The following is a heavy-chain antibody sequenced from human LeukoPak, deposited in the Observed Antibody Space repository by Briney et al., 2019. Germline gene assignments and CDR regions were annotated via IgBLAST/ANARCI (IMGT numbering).Heavy chain of an antibody. Sequence: GGSLRLSCAASGFISSSYWMSWVRQAPGKGLEWVANVKQDGSEKYYVDSVKGRFTISRDNAKNSLYLQMNSLRAEDTAVYYCARGGPFLEWFAAFDIWGQGTMVAVSS. CDR1: GFISSSYW. CDR3: ARGGPFLEWFAAFDI. J-gene: IGHJ3*02. CDR2: VKQDGSEK. D-gene: IGHD3-3*02. V-gene: IGHV3-7*01.